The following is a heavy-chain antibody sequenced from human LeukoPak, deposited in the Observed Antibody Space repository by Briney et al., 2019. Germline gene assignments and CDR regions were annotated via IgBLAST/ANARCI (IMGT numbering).Heavy chain of an antibody. D-gene: IGHD1-20*01. CDR1: GGSIGSSSYY. J-gene: IGHJ4*02. CDR2: IYYSGST. CDR3: ARRGITGTIGYVDY. V-gene: IGHV4-39*01. Sequence: SETLSLTCTVSGGSIGSSSYYWGWIRQPPGKGLEWIGSIYYSGSTYYNPSLKSRVTISVDTSKNQFSLKLSSVTAADTAVYYCARRGITGTIGYVDYWGQGTLVTVSS.